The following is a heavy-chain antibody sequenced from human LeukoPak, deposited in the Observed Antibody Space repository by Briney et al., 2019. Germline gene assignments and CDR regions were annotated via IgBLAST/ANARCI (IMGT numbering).Heavy chain of an antibody. D-gene: IGHD5-18*01. CDR2: INPSGVST. V-gene: IGHV1-46*01. CDR3: ARGFLVDTAVVTSHDAFDI. CDR1: GYTFTSYY. J-gene: IGHJ3*02. Sequence: ASVKVSCKASGYTFTSYYMHWVRQAPGQGLEWMGIINPSGVSTSYAQKFQGRVTITRHTSISTAYMELSRLRSEDTAVYYCARGFLVDTAVVTSHDAFDIWGQGTMVTVSS.